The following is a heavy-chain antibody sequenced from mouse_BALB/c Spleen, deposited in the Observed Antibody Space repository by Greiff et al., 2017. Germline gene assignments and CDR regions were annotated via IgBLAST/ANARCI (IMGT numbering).Heavy chain of an antibody. CDR2: ISYSGST. V-gene: IGHV3-2*02. D-gene: IGHD1-2*01. J-gene: IGHJ1*01. CDR1: GYSITSDYA. Sequence: EVKLQESGPGLVKPSQSLSLTCTVTGYSITSDYAWNWIRQFPGNKLEWMGYISYSGSTSYNPSLKSRISITRDTSKNQFFLQLNSVTTEDTATYYCARRPVFITTATTYFDVWGAGTTVTVSS. CDR3: ARRPVFITTATTYFDV.